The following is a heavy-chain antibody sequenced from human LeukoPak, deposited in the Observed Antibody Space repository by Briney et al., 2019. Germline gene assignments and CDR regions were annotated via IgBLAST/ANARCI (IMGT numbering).Heavy chain of an antibody. CDR3: ARQIAYYDILTGYYRADYNWFDP. V-gene: IGHV4-34*01. J-gene: IGHJ5*02. CDR1: GGSFSGYY. CDR2: INHSGST. D-gene: IGHD3-9*01. Sequence: SETLSLTCAVYGGSFSGYYWSWIRQPPGKGLEWIGEINHSGSTNYNPSLKSRVTISVDTSKNQFSLKLSSVTAADTAVYYCARQIAYYDILTGYYRADYNWFDPWGQGTLVTVSS.